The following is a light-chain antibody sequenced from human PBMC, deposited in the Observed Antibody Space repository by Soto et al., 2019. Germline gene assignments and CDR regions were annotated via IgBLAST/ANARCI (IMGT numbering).Light chain of an antibody. CDR1: QNIGNY. V-gene: IGKV1-39*01. Sequence: DLQMTQSPSSLSASVGDRVTITCRASQNIGNYLHWYQQKPGKAPKLLIYAVSSLQAGVPSRFSGSGSGTDLTLTNSNLQPEDFATFDCEQSYNGPTWTFSEGTKVEIK. J-gene: IGKJ1*01. CDR2: AVS. CDR3: EQSYNGPTWT.